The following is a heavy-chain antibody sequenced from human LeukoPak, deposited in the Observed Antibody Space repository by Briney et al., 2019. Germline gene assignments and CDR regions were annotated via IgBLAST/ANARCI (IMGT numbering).Heavy chain of an antibody. Sequence: SETLSRTCTVSGGSISSSSYYWGWIRQPPGKGLEWIGSMYYSGSTYYNPSLKSRVTMSVDTSKNQFSLKLSSVTAADTAVYYCAKTVTAIAPWYFDYWGQGTLVTVSS. CDR3: AKTVTAIAPWYFDY. V-gene: IGHV4-39*01. CDR1: GGSISSSSYY. J-gene: IGHJ4*02. D-gene: IGHD2-21*02. CDR2: MYYSGST.